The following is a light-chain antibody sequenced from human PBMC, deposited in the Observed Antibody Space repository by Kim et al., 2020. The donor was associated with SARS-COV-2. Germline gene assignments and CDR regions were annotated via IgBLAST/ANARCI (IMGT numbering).Light chain of an antibody. J-gene: IGKJ1*01. CDR2: EAS. Sequence: SASVGDRVTSTCRASRNINNLLAWYQQKPGKGPNLLIYEASSLESGVPLRFSGSGSGTEFTLTISSLQPDDFATYYCQQYYSYWTFGQGTKVDFK. CDR1: RNINNL. V-gene: IGKV1-5*03. CDR3: QQYYSYWT.